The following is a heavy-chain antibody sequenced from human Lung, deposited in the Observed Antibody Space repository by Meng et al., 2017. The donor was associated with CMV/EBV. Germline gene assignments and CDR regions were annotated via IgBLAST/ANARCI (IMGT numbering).Heavy chain of an antibody. CDR1: GFSLSSTGVA. CDR2: IYWSNEK. V-gene: IGHV2-5*01. J-gene: IGHJ5*01. D-gene: IGHD3-3*01. Sequence: SGPTLVXPTQTLTLTCTFSGFSLSSTGVAVGWIRQPPGKALEWLALIYWSNEKRYNPSLGSRLTITKDTSNNQVVLTMTSVDPVDTTTYYCAHSQVDFDFWSSYFSLISSLFDYWXHGALVTVSS. CDR3: AHSQVDFDFWSSYFSLISSLFDY.